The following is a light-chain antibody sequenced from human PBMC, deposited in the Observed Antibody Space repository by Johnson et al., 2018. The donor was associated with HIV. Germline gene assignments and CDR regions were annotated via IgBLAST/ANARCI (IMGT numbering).Light chain of an antibody. J-gene: IGLJ1*01. CDR3: GTWDSSLSAHV. CDR1: SSNIENNY. CDR2: DNN. V-gene: IGLV1-51*01. Sequence: QSVLTQPPSVSAASGQRVDISCSGSSSNIENNYLSWYQQLPHTAPRLLISDNNKRPSGIPDRFSGSKSGTSATLGITGLKTGDEADYYCGTWDSSLSAHVFGTGTKVTVL.